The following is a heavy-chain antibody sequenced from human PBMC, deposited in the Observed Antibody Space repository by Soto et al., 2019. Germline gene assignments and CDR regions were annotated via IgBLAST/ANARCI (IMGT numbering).Heavy chain of an antibody. CDR3: AREVSRSEGYFDL. J-gene: IGHJ2*01. CDR2: IYHSGST. V-gene: IGHV4-4*02. Sequence: QVQLQESGPGLVKPSGTLSLTCAVSGGSISSSNWWSWVRQPPGKGLEGIGEIYHSGSTNYNPSLKSRVXXSXDXXQNQFSLKLSAVTAADTAVYYCAREVSRSEGYFDLWGRGTLVTVSS. CDR1: GGSISSSNW.